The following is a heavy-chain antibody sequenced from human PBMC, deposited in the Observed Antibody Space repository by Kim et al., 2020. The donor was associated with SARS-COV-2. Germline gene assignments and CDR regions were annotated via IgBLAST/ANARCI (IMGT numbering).Heavy chain of an antibody. CDR3: ARDHGFGDYYDRSGPG. CDR1: GFTFSSYG. Sequence: GGSLRLSCAASGFTFSSYGMHWVRQAPGKGLEWVAVIWYDGSNKYYADSVKGRFTISRDNSKNTLYLQMNSLRAEDTAVYYCARDHGFGDYYDRSGPGWGNGTLVTVSS. V-gene: IGHV3-33*01. CDR2: IWYDGSNK. J-gene: IGHJ4*01. D-gene: IGHD3-22*01.